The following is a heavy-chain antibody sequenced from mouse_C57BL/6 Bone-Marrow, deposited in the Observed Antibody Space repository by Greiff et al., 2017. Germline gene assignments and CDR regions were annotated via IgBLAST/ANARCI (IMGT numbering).Heavy chain of an antibody. J-gene: IGHJ4*01. CDR1: GYSFTDYN. D-gene: IGHD1-1*01. CDR2: INPNYGTT. Sequence: LVESGPELVKPGASVKISCKSSGYSFTDYNMNWVKQSNGKSLEWIGVINPNYGTTSYNQKFKGKATLTVDKYSSTAYMQLNSLTSEDSAVYYCARPILRFYAMDYWGQGTSVTVSS. CDR3: ARPILRFYAMDY. V-gene: IGHV1-39*01.